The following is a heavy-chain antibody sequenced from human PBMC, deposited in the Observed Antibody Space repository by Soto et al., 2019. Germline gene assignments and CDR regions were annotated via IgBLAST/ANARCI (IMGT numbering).Heavy chain of an antibody. D-gene: IGHD3-9*01. J-gene: IGHJ6*02. CDR2: INHSGST. CDR1: GGSFSGYY. CDR3: ARGPYYDILTGYYNGVRGEDV. Sequence: SETLSLTCAVYGGSFSGYYWSWIRQPPGKGLEWIGEINHSGSTNYNPSLKSRVTISVDTSKNQFSLKLSSVTAADTAVYYCARGPYYDILTGYYNGVRGEDVWGQGTTVTVSS. V-gene: IGHV4-34*01.